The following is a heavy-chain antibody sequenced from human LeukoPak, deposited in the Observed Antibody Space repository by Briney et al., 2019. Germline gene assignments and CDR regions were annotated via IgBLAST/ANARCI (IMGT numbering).Heavy chain of an antibody. V-gene: IGHV3-9*01. D-gene: IGHD1-26*01. CDR2: ISWNSGSI. J-gene: IGHJ4*02. CDR1: GFTFDDYA. CDR3: AKDQVGSYLEPVAFDY. Sequence: GGSLRLSCAASGFTFDDYAMHWVRQAPGKGLEWVSGISWNSGSIGYADSVKGRFTISRDNAKNSLYLQMNSLRAEDTALYYCAKDQVGSYLEPVAFDYWGQGTLVTVSS.